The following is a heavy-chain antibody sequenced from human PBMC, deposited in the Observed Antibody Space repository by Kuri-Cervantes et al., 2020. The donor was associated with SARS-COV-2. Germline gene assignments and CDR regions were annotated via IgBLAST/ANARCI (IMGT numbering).Heavy chain of an antibody. D-gene: IGHD1-7*01. CDR1: GFTFSSYW. J-gene: IGHJ4*02. CDR3: ASELVGYFDY. Sequence: GESLKISCAASGFTFSSYWMSWVRQAPGKGLQWVAFIRYDGTITSCADSLKGRFTISRDNSKSMLYLQMNSLRAEDTAVYYCASELVGYFDYWGQGTLVTVSS. CDR2: IRYDGTIT. V-gene: IGHV3-30*02.